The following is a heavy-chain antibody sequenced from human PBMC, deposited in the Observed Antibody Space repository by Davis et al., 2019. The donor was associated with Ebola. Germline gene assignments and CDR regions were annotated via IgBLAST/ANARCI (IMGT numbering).Heavy chain of an antibody. Sequence: PGGSLRLSCAASGFNFAGYAMSWVRQAPGEGLEWVPAISDNGGSTYYGDSVKGRFTISRDNSKNTMYLQMNGLRAEDTAVYYCAKGRIAPFDYWGQGTLVTVSS. J-gene: IGHJ4*02. D-gene: IGHD2-21*01. V-gene: IGHV3-23*01. CDR3: AKGRIAPFDY. CDR2: ISDNGGST. CDR1: GFNFAGYA.